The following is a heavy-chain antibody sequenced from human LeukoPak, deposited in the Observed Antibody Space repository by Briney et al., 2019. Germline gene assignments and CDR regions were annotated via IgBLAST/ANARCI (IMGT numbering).Heavy chain of an antibody. D-gene: IGHD1-20*01. V-gene: IGHV3-48*03. J-gene: IGHJ4*02. CDR3: ARITEAHLYYFDY. CDR1: GFPFMSYE. Sequence: GGSLRLSCAPSGFPFMSYEMNWVRQAPGKGLEWVSFISSSGNTIYYADSVKGRFTISRDNAKNSLYLQMNSLRAEDTAVYYCARITEAHLYYFDYWGQGTLVTVSS. CDR2: ISSSGNTI.